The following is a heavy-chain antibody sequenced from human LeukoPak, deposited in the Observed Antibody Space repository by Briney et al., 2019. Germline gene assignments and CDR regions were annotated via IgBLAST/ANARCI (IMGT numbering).Heavy chain of an antibody. D-gene: IGHD3-22*01. Sequence: GSSVKVSCKASGGTFISYAISWVRQAPGQGLEWMGGIIPIFGTANYAQKFQGRVTITADESTSTAYMELSSLRSEDTAVYYCARDKKVVLYYYYGMDVWGQGTTVTVSS. CDR2: IIPIFGTA. V-gene: IGHV1-69*01. CDR3: ARDKKVVLYYYYGMDV. CDR1: GGTFISYA. J-gene: IGHJ6*02.